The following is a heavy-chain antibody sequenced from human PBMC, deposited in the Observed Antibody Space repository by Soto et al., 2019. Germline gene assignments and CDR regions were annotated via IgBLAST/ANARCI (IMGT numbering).Heavy chain of an antibody. CDR3: ARQDIVTALVRGVYFDS. J-gene: IGHJ4*02. V-gene: IGHV5-51*01. Sequence: GESLKISCKADGCSFTRHWIGWVRQVPGRGMGWVAVIYPADSDARYSPSFRRRGTISVDISINTVYLQWRSLKASDTAIYFCARQDIVTALVRGVYFDSWGQGTPVTVSS. D-gene: IGHD2-15*01. CDR1: GCSFTRHW. CDR2: IYPADSDA.